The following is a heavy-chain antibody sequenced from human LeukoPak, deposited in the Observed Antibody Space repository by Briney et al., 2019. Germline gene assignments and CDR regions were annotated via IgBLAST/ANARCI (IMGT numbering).Heavy chain of an antibody. Sequence: ASVKVSCKASGYTFTSYYMHWVRQAPGQGLEWMGIINPSGGSTSYAQKFQGRVTMTRDTSTSTVYMELSSLRSEDTVVYYCARGGRLYYYDSSGSWFDPWGQGTLVTVSS. CDR1: GYTFTSYY. V-gene: IGHV1-46*01. CDR2: INPSGGST. J-gene: IGHJ5*02. D-gene: IGHD3-22*01. CDR3: ARGGRLYYYDSSGSWFDP.